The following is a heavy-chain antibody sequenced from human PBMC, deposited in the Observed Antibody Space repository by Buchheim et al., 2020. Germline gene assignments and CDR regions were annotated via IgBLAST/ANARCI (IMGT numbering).Heavy chain of an antibody. CDR1: GGSISSYY. D-gene: IGHD3-3*01. J-gene: IGHJ6*02. Sequence: QVQLQESGPGLVKPSETLSLTCTVSGGSISSYYWSWIRQPPGKGLECIGYIYYSGSTNYNPPLKSRVTIPVDTSKIQSSLKLSSVTAADRAVYYCARAGEYYDFWSSPPAGYGMDVWGQGTT. CDR3: ARAGEYYDFWSSPPAGYGMDV. V-gene: IGHV4-59*01. CDR2: IYYSGST.